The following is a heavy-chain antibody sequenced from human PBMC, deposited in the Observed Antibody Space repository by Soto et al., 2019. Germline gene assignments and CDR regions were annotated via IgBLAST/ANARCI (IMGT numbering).Heavy chain of an antibody. Sequence: QVHLVESGGGVVQPGRSLRLSCAASGFTFSNYAMHWVRQAPGKGLEWVAVISYDGSDKYNANSVKGRFTISRDNSKNTLYLQMHSLRAEDTAVYYCARDTGPNGYNYYSFGMDVWGQGTTVTVSS. CDR1: GFTFSNYA. CDR2: ISYDGSDK. CDR3: ARDTGPNGYNYYSFGMDV. V-gene: IGHV3-30-3*01. J-gene: IGHJ6*02. D-gene: IGHD5-18*01.